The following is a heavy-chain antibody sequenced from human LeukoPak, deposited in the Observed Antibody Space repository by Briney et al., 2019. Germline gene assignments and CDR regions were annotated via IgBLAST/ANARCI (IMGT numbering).Heavy chain of an antibody. Sequence: ASVKVSCKASGYSFTSHALNWLRQAPGQGPEWMGWLNTNTGNPTYAQGFTGRFVFSLDTSVSTAYLQISSLKAEDTAVYYCARTFDDYYGMDVWGQGTTVTVSS. CDR2: LNTNTGNP. V-gene: IGHV7-4-1*02. CDR3: ARTFDDYYGMDV. CDR1: GYSFTSHA. D-gene: IGHD3-9*01. J-gene: IGHJ6*02.